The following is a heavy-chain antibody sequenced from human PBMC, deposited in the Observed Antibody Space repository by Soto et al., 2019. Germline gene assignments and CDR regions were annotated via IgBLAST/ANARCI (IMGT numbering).Heavy chain of an antibody. CDR2: INNIGGST. CDR3: AIIGGSSWRESDN. V-gene: IGHV3-23*01. Sequence: EVQLLESGGGLVQPGGSLRLSCAASGFTFSTYAMSWVRQAPGQGLEWVSTINNIGGSTYHADSVKGRFTISRDSSKNTLYLQMNSLRADDTAVYYCAIIGGSSWRESDNWGQGTLVTVSP. CDR1: GFTFSTYA. J-gene: IGHJ4*02. D-gene: IGHD6-13*01.